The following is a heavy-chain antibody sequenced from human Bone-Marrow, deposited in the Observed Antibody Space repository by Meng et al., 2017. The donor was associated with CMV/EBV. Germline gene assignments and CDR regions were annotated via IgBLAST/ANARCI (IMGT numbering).Heavy chain of an antibody. CDR3: ARVVIPSTTTVSGGMAV. J-gene: IGHJ6*01. D-gene: IGHD2-2*01. CDR2: ISTNGGKT. V-gene: IGHV3-64*02. CDR1: GFTFSNYA. Sequence: GGSLRLSCAASGFTFSNYAMHWVRQAPGKGLEYVSAISTNGGKTYYADSVKGRFTISRDNSKNTLYLQMGSLRAEDMAVYYCARVVIPSTTTVSGGMAVWGQGPTVTCSS.